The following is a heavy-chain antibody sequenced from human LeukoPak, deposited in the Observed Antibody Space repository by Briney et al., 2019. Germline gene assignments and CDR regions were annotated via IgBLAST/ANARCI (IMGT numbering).Heavy chain of an antibody. CDR1: GFTFGDYA. J-gene: IGHJ6*02. V-gene: IGHV3-49*03. Sequence: PGGSLRLSCTASGFTFGDYAVSWFRQAPGKGLEWVGFIRSKAYGGTTEYAASVKGRFTISRDDSKSIAYLQMNSLKTEDTAVYYCTRGFYDILTGYYIPQGYYYYGMDVWGQGTTVTVSS. CDR2: IRSKAYGGTT. D-gene: IGHD3-9*01. CDR3: TRGFYDILTGYYIPQGYYYYGMDV.